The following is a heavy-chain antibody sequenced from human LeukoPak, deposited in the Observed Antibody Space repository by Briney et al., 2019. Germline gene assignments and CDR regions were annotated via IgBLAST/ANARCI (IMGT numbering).Heavy chain of an antibody. CDR3: ARDLGSTFGEAFDI. V-gene: IGHV4-59*01. J-gene: IGHJ3*02. Sequence: SETLSLTCTVSGGSISSYYWSWIRQPPGKGLEWIGYIYYSGSTNYNPSLKSRVTISVDTSKNQFSLKLSSVTAADTAVYYCARDLGSTFGEAFDIWGQGTMVTVSS. CDR2: IYYSGST. CDR1: GGSISSYY. D-gene: IGHD3-16*01.